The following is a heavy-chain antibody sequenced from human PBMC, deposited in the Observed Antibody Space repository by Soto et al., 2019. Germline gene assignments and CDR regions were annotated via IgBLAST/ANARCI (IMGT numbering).Heavy chain of an antibody. CDR2: ISYKGNKK. Sequence: QVQLVESGGGLVQPGRSLRLSGAASGFTFSSFGMHGVRQAQGKGLEWVAVISYKGNKKYHADSVKGRFTISRDNSKNTLYLQMNSLRPEDTAVYYCAKDGDVAAAGYYFDYWGQGTLVTVSS. D-gene: IGHD6-13*01. V-gene: IGHV3-30*18. CDR1: GFTFSSFG. CDR3: AKDGDVAAAGYYFDY. J-gene: IGHJ4*02.